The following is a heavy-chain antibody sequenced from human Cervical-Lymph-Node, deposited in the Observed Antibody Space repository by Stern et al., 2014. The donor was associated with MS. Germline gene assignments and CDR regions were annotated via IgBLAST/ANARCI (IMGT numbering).Heavy chain of an antibody. Sequence: QVQLQQSGPGLVKASETLSLTCRASGISTISNYWSWVRQSPGKGLEWIGNIYYTGSTNYNPSLKSRVTMSVDTSKNQFSVKVTSVTAADTAGYYCARLAASNSGPFDYWGQGTLVTVSS. V-gene: IGHV4-59*01. CDR1: GISTISNY. J-gene: IGHJ4*01. CDR2: IYYTGST. D-gene: IGHD6-25*01. CDR3: ARLAASNSGPFDY.